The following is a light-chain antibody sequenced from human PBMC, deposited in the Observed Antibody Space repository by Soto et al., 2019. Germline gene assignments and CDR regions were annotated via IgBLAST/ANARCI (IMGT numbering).Light chain of an antibody. CDR2: KAS. J-gene: IGKJ1*01. V-gene: IGKV1-5*03. CDR3: QQYHIYSGT. CDR1: QTIDSW. Sequence: DIQMTQSPSTLSASVGDRVTIXXRASQTIDSWLAWYQQRPGKPPNXVIYKASTLASGVPSRFSGSGSGTEFTLTINSLQPDDFATYYCQQYHIYSGTFGQGTKVDIK.